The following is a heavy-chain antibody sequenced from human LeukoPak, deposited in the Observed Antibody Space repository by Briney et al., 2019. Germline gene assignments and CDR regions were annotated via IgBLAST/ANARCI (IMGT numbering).Heavy chain of an antibody. CDR1: GGSISSYY. Sequence: SETLSLTCTVSGGSISSYYWSWIRQPPGKGLEWIGYIYYSGSTNYNPSLKSRVTISVDTSKNQLSLKLSSVTAADTAVYYCARRGGRGYDAFGIWGQGTMVTVSS. J-gene: IGHJ3*02. V-gene: IGHV4-59*08. D-gene: IGHD1-26*01. CDR2: IYYSGST. CDR3: ARRGGRGYDAFGI.